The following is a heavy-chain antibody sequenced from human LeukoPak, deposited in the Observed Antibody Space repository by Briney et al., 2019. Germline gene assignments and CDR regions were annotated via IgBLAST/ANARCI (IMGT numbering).Heavy chain of an antibody. D-gene: IGHD3-22*01. CDR2: IYSGGST. V-gene: IGHV3-53*01. J-gene: IGHJ5*02. CDR3: ARVIDYYDNWFDP. CDR1: GFTVSSNY. Sequence: PGGSLRLSCAASGFTVSSNYMSWVRQAPGKGLEWVSVIYSGGSTHYADSVKGRFTISRDNAKNSLYLQMNSLRAEDTAVYYCARVIDYYDNWFDPWGQGTLVTVSS.